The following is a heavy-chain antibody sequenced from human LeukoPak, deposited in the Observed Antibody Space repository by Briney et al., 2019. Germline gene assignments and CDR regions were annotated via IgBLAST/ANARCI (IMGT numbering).Heavy chain of an antibody. V-gene: IGHV3-48*04. CDR3: ARVIGSYGDSAY. CDR1: GFTFSSYS. D-gene: IGHD3-16*01. J-gene: IGHJ4*02. Sequence: PGGSLRLSCAASGFTFSSYSMNRVRQAPGKGLEWLSYISSTSSAIYYADSLKGRFTISRDNAKNSLYLQMDSLRAEDTAVYYCARVIGSYGDSAYWGQGTLVTVSS. CDR2: ISSTSSAI.